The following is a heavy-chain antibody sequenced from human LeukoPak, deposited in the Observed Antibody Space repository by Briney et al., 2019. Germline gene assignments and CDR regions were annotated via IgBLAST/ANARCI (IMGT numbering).Heavy chain of an antibody. J-gene: IGHJ6*02. CDR2: IYPGDSDI. CDR1: GYSFTTYW. D-gene: IGHD3-10*01. Sequence: GGSLKISCKASGYSFTTYWIAWVRQMPGKGLEWMGIIYPGDSDIRYSPSLQGQVTISADKSISTAYLQWSALKASDTAMYYCARSFGSDVWGQGTAVTVSS. V-gene: IGHV5-51*01. CDR3: ARSFGSDV.